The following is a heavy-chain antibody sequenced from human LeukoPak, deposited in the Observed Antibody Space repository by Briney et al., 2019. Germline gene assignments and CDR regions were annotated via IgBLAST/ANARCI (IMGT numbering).Heavy chain of an antibody. CDR2: IYHSGST. Sequence: SETLSLTCTASGGSISSYYWSWIRQPPGKGLEWIGSIYHSGSTYYNPSLKSRVSMSVDTSKNQFSLKLSSVTAADTAVYYCARDSGTTGEVKFDPWGQGTLVTVSS. D-gene: IGHD3-10*01. V-gene: IGHV4-59*12. J-gene: IGHJ5*02. CDR3: ARDSGTTGEVKFDP. CDR1: GGSISSYY.